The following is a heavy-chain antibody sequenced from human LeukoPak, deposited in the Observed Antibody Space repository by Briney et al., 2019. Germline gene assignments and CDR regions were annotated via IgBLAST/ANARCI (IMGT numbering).Heavy chain of an antibody. V-gene: IGHV3-15*01. Sequence: GGSLRLSCAASGFTFNTAWMTWVRQAPGKGLEWVGRIKSKTDGGTTDYGAPVKGRSTISRDDSKNTLYLQMNSLKSEDTAVYYCTTELDVRPNHYWGQGTLVTVSS. D-gene: IGHD1-14*01. CDR1: GFTFNTAW. CDR2: IKSKTDGGTT. J-gene: IGHJ4*02. CDR3: TTELDVRPNHY.